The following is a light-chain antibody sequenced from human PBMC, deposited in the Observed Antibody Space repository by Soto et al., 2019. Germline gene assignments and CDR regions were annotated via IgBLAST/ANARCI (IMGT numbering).Light chain of an antibody. J-gene: IGLJ3*02. CDR3: CSYAGSSTWV. Sequence: QSVLTQPASVSGSPGQSITISCTGTSCDVGSYNLVSWYQQHPGKAPKLMIYEVSKRPSGVSNRFSGSKSGNTASLTISGLQAEDEADYYCCSYAGSSTWVFGGGTKVTVL. V-gene: IGLV2-23*02. CDR2: EVS. CDR1: SCDVGSYNL.